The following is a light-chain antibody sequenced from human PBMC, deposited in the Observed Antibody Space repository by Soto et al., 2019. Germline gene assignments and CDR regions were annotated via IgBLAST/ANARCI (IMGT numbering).Light chain of an antibody. CDR1: QSVXFSSYNKDF. CDR2: WAS. CDR3: QQYCSTPLT. Sequence: DIVMTQSPDSLAVSLGERATIHGKSSQSVXFSSYNKDFLAWYQQKPGQPPKLIIYWASTREAGVPDRFSGSGAGTDFTLTISSLQAEDVAVYYCQQYCSTPLTFGGGTKVDIK. V-gene: IGKV4-1*01. J-gene: IGKJ4*01.